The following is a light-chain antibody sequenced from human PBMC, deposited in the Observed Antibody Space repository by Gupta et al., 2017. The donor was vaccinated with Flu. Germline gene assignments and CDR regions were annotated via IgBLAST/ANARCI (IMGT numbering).Light chain of an antibody. CDR3: HQRDYYPPVT. CDR2: AES. Sequence: DIQLTQSPSFLSASVGDRVTITCRASQAISSYFAWYKQKPGKAPNLLIFAESTLQSGVPSRFSGRRCVYGKEFPLTISIRQPEDFAPYYCHQRDYYPPVTFGQGTRMEIK. J-gene: IGKJ5*01. CDR1: QAISSY. V-gene: IGKV1-9*01.